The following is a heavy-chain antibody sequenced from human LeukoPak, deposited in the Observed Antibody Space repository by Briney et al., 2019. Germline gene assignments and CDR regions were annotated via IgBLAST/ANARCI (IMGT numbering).Heavy chain of an antibody. CDR3: ARTLWYCSSTSCHPIDAAYYFDN. V-gene: IGHV4-39*01. D-gene: IGHD2-2*01. J-gene: IGHJ4*02. CDR2: IYYSGST. CDR1: GGSISSTSYY. Sequence: SETLSLTCTVSGGSISSTSYYWGWIRQPPGKGLEWVGSIYYSGSTYYSPSLKSRVTISVDTSNNQFSLKLSSVTAADTAVYYCARTLWYCSSTSCHPIDAAYYFDNWGQGTLVTVSS.